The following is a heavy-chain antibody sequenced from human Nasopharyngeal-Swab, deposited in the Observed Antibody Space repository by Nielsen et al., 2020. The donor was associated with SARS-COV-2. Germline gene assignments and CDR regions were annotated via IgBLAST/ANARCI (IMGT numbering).Heavy chain of an antibody. CDR1: DGSVSDDRYY. CDR2: VSYSGST. D-gene: IGHD5-18*01. V-gene: IGHV4-61*01. Sequence: GSLRLSCTVSDGSVSDDRYYWIWIRQPPGKGLEWIAYVSYSGSTNSNPSLKSRVTISVDTSNNQFSLRLTSVTAADTALYYCARSLSGYSYGFHMDVWGKGTTVTVSS. CDR3: ARSLSGYSYGFHMDV. J-gene: IGHJ6*03.